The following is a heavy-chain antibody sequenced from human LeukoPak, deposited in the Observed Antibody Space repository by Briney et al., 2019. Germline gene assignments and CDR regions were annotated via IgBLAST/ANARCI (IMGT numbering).Heavy chain of an antibody. CDR1: GGSFSGYY. V-gene: IGHV4-34*01. CDR3: AREAEQQLVSGMDV. J-gene: IGHJ6*02. D-gene: IGHD6-13*01. CDR2: INHSGST. Sequence: SETLSLTCAVYGGSFSGYYWSWIRQPPGKGLAWIGEINHSGSTNYNPSLKSRVTISVDTSKNQFSLKLSSVTAADTAVYYCAREAEQQLVSGMDVWGQGTTVTVSS.